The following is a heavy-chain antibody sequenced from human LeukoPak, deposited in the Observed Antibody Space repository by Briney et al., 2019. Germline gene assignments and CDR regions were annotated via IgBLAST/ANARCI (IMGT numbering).Heavy chain of an antibody. CDR2: IYTTVST. D-gene: IGHD3-3*01. J-gene: IGHJ4*02. CDR3: ARAYYDFWSGYSKHPYYFDY. V-gene: IGHV4-4*09. CDR1: GGSISSYY. Sequence: SETLSLTCTVSGGSISSYYWSWIRQPPGKGLHLIGYIYTTVSTNYNPSLKSRVTISVDMSKNQFSLKLRSVTAAETAVYYCARAYYDFWSGYSKHPYYFDYWGQGTLVTVSS.